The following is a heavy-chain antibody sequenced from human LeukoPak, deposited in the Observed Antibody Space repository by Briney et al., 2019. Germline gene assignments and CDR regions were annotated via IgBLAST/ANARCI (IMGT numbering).Heavy chain of an antibody. Sequence: ASVKVSCKASGYTFNTYGINWVRQAPGQGLEWMGWISAYNGNTNYAQNFQGRITLTTDTSTSMAYMELTGLRSDDTAVYYCARGGLQWVPLNWFDPWGQGTLVTVSS. J-gene: IGHJ5*02. CDR2: ISAYNGNT. D-gene: IGHD6-19*01. CDR1: GYTFNTYG. V-gene: IGHV1-18*04. CDR3: ARGGLQWVPLNWFDP.